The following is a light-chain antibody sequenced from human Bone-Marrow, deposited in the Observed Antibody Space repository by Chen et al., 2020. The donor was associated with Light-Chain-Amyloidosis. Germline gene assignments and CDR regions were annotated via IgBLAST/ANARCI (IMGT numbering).Light chain of an antibody. CDR2: LGS. CDR1: QSLLYSNGDNY. J-gene: IGKJ2*03. V-gene: IGKV2-28*01. CDR3: MQALQSPRS. Sequence: DIVMTQSPLSLPVTPGEPASISCRSSQSLLYSNGDNYLDWYLQKPGQSPQLLIYLGSNRASGVPDRFSGSGSGTDFTLKIRRVEAEDVGVYYCMQALQSPRSFGQGTRLEIK.